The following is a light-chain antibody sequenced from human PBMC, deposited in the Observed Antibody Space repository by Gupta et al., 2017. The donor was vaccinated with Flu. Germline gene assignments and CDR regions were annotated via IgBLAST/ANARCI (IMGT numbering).Light chain of an antibody. CDR3: SSDTSSSSLV. J-gene: IGLJ2*01. V-gene: IGLV2-14*01. Sequence: SALTQPASVSGSPGPSITISCTGTSSDVGGYNYVSWYQQHPGKAHNLMIYEVSNRPAGVASRFSGSKAGNTASLTISGLQAEDAADYYCSSDTSSSSLVFGGGTKLTVL. CDR2: EVS. CDR1: SSDVGGYNY.